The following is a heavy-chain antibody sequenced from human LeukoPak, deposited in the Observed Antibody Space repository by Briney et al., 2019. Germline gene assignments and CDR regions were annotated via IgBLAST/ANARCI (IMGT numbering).Heavy chain of an antibody. CDR1: GFTFSSYA. J-gene: IGHJ4*02. CDR3: ARDPTYYYDSSGYYPFDY. D-gene: IGHD3-22*01. V-gene: IGHV3-30-3*01. CDR2: ISYDGSNK. Sequence: PGGSLRLSCAASGFTFSSYAMHWVRQAPGKGLEWVAVISYDGSNKYYADSVKGRFTISRDNSKNTLYLQMNSLRAEDTAVYYCARDPTYYYDSSGYYPFDYWGQGTLVTVPS.